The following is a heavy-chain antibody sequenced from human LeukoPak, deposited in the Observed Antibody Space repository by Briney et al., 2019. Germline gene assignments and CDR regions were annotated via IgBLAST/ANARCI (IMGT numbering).Heavy chain of an antibody. CDR1: GFTFSSYS. CDR2: IWYDGSNK. Sequence: PGGSLRLSCVASGFTFSSYSMIWVRQRPGKGLEWVAVIWYDGSNKYYADSVKGRFTISRDNSKNTLYLQMNSLRAEDTAVYYCARDIATYYDPLYYFDYWGQGTLVTVSS. J-gene: IGHJ4*02. V-gene: IGHV3-33*08. D-gene: IGHD3-22*01. CDR3: ARDIATYYDPLYYFDY.